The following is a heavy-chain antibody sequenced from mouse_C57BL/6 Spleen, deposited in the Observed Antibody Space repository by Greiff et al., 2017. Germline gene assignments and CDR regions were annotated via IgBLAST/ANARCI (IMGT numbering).Heavy chain of an antibody. Sequence: EVHLVESGGGLVKPGGSLKLSCAASGFTFSSYAMSWVRQTPEKRLEWVATISDGGSYTYYPDNVKGRFTISRDNAKNNLYLQMSHLKSEDTAMYYCARQLRLRWDYFDYWGQGTTLTVSS. V-gene: IGHV5-4*01. CDR3: ARQLRLRWDYFDY. J-gene: IGHJ2*01. CDR2: ISDGGSYT. CDR1: GFTFSSYA. D-gene: IGHD3-2*02.